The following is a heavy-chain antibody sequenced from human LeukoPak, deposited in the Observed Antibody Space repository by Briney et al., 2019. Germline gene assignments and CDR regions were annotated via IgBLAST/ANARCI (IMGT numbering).Heavy chain of an antibody. CDR2: INPNSGGT. D-gene: IGHD6-6*01. Sequence: GASVKVSCKASGYTFTGYYMHWVRQAPGQGLEWMGWINPNSGGTNYAQKFQGRVSMTRDTSISTAYMELSRLRSDDTAVYYCARDRITYSSSFPDYWGQGSLVTVSS. CDR3: ARDRITYSSSFPDY. V-gene: IGHV1-2*02. CDR1: GYTFTGYY. J-gene: IGHJ4*02.